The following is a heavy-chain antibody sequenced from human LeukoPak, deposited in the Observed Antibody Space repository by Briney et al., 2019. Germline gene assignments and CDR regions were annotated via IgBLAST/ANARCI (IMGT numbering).Heavy chain of an antibody. CDR1: GGSFSGYY. Sequence: SETLSLTCAVYGGSFSGYYWSWIRQPPGKGREWIGEINHSGGTNYNPSLKSRVTISVDTSKNQFSLKLSSVTAADTAVYYCARGAGPAKLDYWGQGTLVTVSS. J-gene: IGHJ4*02. D-gene: IGHD4/OR15-4a*01. CDR2: INHSGGT. CDR3: ARGAGPAKLDY. V-gene: IGHV4-34*01.